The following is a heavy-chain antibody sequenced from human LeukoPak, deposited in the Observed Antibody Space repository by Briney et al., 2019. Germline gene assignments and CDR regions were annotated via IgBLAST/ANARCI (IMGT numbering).Heavy chain of an antibody. CDR3: ARGQSVDP. CDR1: GGSFSGYY. J-gene: IGHJ5*02. V-gene: IGHV4-34*01. CDR2: NNHSGST. Sequence: PSETLSLTCAVYGGSFSGYYWSWIRQPPGKGLEWIGENNHSGSTNYNPSLKSRVTISVDTSKNQFSLKLSSVTAADTAVYYCARGQSVDPWGQGTLVTVSS.